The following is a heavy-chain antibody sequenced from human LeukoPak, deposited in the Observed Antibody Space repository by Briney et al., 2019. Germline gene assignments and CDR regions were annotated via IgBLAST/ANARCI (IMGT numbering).Heavy chain of an antibody. CDR3: ARNGYGDNADAFDI. CDR2: INPNSGGT. CDR1: GYTFTGYY. J-gene: IGHJ3*02. Sequence: ASVKVSCKASGYTFTGYYMHWVRQAPGQGIEWMGWINPNSGGTNYAQKFQGRVTMTRDTSISTAYMELSRLRSDDTAVYYCARNGYGDNADAFDIWGQGTMVTVSS. V-gene: IGHV1-2*02. D-gene: IGHD4-17*01.